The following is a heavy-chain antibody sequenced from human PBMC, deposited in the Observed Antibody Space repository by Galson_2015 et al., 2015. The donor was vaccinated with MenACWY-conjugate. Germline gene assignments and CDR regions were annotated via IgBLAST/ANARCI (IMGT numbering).Heavy chain of an antibody. CDR3: ARESNKADSGFDY. Sequence: SLRLSCAASGFTFSTYWMHWVRQAPGKGLVWVSRINGDGITTSYADSVKGRFTISRDNAKNTLYLQMNSLRAEDAAVYYCARESNKADSGFDYWGQGTLVTVSS. CDR2: INGDGITT. J-gene: IGHJ4*02. V-gene: IGHV3-74*01. CDR1: GFTFSTYW. D-gene: IGHD2/OR15-2a*01.